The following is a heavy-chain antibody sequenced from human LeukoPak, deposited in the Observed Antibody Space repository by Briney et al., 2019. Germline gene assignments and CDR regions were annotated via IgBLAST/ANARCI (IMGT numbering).Heavy chain of an antibody. V-gene: IGHV3-74*01. CDR1: GFTFSSYW. CDR2: INPGGSSI. CDR3: ARSNQADDY. J-gene: IGHJ4*02. D-gene: IGHD1-14*01. Sequence: SGGSLRHSCAASGFTFSSYWMHWVRQVPGKGLVWVARINPGGSSITYADSVKGRFTISRDNAKNTLYLQMDSLRAEDTGVYYCARSNQADDYWGQGTLVTVSS.